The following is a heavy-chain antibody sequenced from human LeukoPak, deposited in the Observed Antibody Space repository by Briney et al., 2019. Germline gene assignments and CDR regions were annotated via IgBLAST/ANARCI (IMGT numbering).Heavy chain of an antibody. D-gene: IGHD2-15*01. CDR2: INHSGST. CDR3: ARDIGYCSGGSCYPFDY. Sequence: SETLSLTCAVYGGSFSGYYWSWIRQPPGRGLEWIGEINHSGSTNYNPSLKSRVTMSVDTSKNQFSLKLSSVTAADTAVYYCARDIGYCSGGSCYPFDYWGQGTLVTVSS. V-gene: IGHV4-34*01. CDR1: GGSFSGYY. J-gene: IGHJ4*02.